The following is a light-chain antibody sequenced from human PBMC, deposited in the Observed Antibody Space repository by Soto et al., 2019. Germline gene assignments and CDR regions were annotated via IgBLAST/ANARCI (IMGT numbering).Light chain of an antibody. CDR2: EVT. CDR3: SSLSGGNIRV. J-gene: IGLJ1*01. CDR1: SSDVGGYNF. V-gene: IGLV2-14*01. Sequence: QSVLTQAASVSGSPGQSIAISCTSTSSDVGGYNFVSWYQQHPDKAPKLIVYEVTHRPSGVSNRFSGSKSGNTASLTISGLQGEDEADYYCSSLSGGNIRVFGTGTKVTVL.